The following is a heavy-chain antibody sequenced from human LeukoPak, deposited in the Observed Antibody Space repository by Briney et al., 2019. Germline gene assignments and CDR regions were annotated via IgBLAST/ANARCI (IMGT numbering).Heavy chain of an antibody. J-gene: IGHJ3*02. V-gene: IGHV5-51*01. Sequence: GESLKISCKGSGCSFTSHWIGWVRQMPGKGLEWMGIIYPGDSDTRYSPSFQGQVTISADKSISTAYLQWSSLKASDTAMYYCARHQEVDSSGYSDAFDIWGQGTMVTVSS. D-gene: IGHD3-22*01. CDR1: GCSFTSHW. CDR3: ARHQEVDSSGYSDAFDI. CDR2: IYPGDSDT.